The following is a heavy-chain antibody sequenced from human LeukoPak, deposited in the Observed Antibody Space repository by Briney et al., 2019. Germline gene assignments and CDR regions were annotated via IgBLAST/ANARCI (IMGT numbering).Heavy chain of an antibody. CDR3: ARHEYSGSYYGLSWFDP. J-gene: IGHJ5*02. Sequence: SETLSLTCAVYSGSFNGYYWSWIRQPPGKGLEWIGETNHSGSTNYNPSLKSRITITVDTTQNQFPLKLSSVTAADTAVYYCARHEYSGSYYGLSWFDPWGQGTLVTVSP. V-gene: IGHV4-34*01. D-gene: IGHD1-26*01. CDR2: TNHSGST. CDR1: SGSFNGYY.